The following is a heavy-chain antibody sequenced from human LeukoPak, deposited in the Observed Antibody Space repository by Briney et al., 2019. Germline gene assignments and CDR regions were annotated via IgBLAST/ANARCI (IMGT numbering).Heavy chain of an antibody. D-gene: IGHD3-10*01. V-gene: IGHV4-34*01. J-gene: IGHJ4*02. CDR3: ARGPLGSGAYFDY. Sequence: GSLRLSCAASGFTFSSYSMNWVRQPPGKGLEWIGEINHSGSTNYNPSLKSRVTMSVDTSKNQFSLKLSSVTAADTAVYYCARGPLGSGAYFDYWGQGTLVTVSS. CDR2: INHSGST. CDR1: GFTFSSYS.